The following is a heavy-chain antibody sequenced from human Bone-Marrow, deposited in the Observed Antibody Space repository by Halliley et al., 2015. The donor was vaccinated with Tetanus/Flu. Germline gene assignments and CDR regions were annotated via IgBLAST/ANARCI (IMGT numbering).Heavy chain of an antibody. V-gene: IGHV3-74*01. D-gene: IGHD2-15*01. CDR2: INSDGSTT. Sequence: PGKGLVWVSRINSDGSTTTYADSVKGRFTISRDNAKNTLYLQMNSLRADDTAVYYCARVAATVYWGQGSLVTVSS. J-gene: IGHJ4*02. CDR3: ARVAATVY.